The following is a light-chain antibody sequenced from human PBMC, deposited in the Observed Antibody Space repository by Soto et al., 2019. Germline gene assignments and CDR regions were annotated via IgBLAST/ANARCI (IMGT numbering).Light chain of an antibody. Sequence: DIVMTQSPDSLAVSPGERATLSCRASQSVSGNLAWYQQKPGQAPRLLIYGASTRATGIPARFSGSGSGTEFTLTISSLQSEDFAVYYCQQYNNWPLTFGGGTKVEIK. J-gene: IGKJ4*01. CDR2: GAS. CDR1: QSVSGN. CDR3: QQYNNWPLT. V-gene: IGKV3-15*01.